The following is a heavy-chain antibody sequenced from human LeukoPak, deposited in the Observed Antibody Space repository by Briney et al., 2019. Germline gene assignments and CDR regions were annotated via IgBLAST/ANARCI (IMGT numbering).Heavy chain of an antibody. J-gene: IGHJ6*03. V-gene: IGHV5-51*01. CDR1: GYSFTSYW. D-gene: IGHD4-17*01. CDR2: IYPGDSDT. Sequence: GESLKISCKGSGYSFTSYWIGWVRQMPGKGLEWMGIIYPGDSDTRYSPSFQGQVTISADKSISTAYLQWSSLKASDTAMYYCASRHGDPPGGYYHMDVWGKGTTVTVSS. CDR3: ASRHGDPPGGYYHMDV.